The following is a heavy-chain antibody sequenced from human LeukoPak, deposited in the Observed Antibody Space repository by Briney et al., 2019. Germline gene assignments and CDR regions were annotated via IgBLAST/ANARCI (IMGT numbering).Heavy chain of an antibody. CDR2: VHYSGST. Sequence: PSETLSLTCTVSGVSIFSSYWNWVRQPPGKGLEWIGYVHYSGSTYYNPSLKSRVTISVDTSKNQFSLKLSSVTAADTAVYYCARGVGGRYYGMDVWGQGTTVTVSS. CDR3: ARGVGGRYYGMDV. CDR1: GVSIFSSY. V-gene: IGHV4-59*12. D-gene: IGHD3-16*01. J-gene: IGHJ6*02.